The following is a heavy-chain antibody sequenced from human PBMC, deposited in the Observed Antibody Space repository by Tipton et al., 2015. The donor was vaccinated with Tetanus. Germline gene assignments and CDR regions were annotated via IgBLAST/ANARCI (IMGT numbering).Heavy chain of an antibody. V-gene: IGHV4-61*03. D-gene: IGHD2-15*01. J-gene: IGHJ2*01. CDR1: GASVRRGDYS. CDR2: IYYNGST. CDR3: ARGGLCVGPACAGISPLLDV. Sequence: GASVRRGDYSWNWIRQPPGKGLEWIGHIYYNGSTKYNPSLKSRVTVSLDTSKKHFSLRLSSVTAADTAVYYCARGGLCVGPACAGISPLLDVWGRGTLVTVSS.